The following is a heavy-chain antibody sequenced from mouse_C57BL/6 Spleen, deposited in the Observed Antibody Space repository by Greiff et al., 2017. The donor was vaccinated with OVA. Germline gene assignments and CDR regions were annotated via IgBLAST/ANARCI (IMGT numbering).Heavy chain of an antibody. V-gene: IGHV1-69*01. CDR1: GYTFTSYW. CDR2: IDPSDSYT. Sequence: QVQLQQPGAELVMPGASVKLSCKASGYTFTSYWMHWVKQRPGQGLEWIGEIDPSDSYTNYNQKFKGKSTFTVDKSSSTAYMQLSSLTSEDSAVYYCGRSPNWGYAMDCWGQGTSVTVSS. CDR3: GRSPNWGYAMDC. D-gene: IGHD4-1*01. J-gene: IGHJ4*01.